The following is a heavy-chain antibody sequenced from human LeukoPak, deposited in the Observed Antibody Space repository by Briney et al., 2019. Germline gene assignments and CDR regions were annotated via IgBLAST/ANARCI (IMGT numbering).Heavy chain of an antibody. Sequence: GGSLRLSCAASGFTFSSYGMHWVRQAPGKGLEWVAVISYDGSNKYYADSVKGRFTISRDNSKSTLYLQMNSLRAEDTAVYYCARDHNVVVTAIGGLDYWGQGTLVTVSS. V-gene: IGHV3-30*03. CDR1: GFTFSSYG. CDR3: ARDHNVVVTAIGGLDY. J-gene: IGHJ4*02. D-gene: IGHD2-21*02. CDR2: ISYDGSNK.